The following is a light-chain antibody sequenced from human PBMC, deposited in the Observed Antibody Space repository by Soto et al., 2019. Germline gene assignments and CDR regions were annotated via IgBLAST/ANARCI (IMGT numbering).Light chain of an antibody. J-gene: IGKJ2*01. Sequence: EIVLTQSPGTLSLSPGDRATLSCRASQSVSTSFLAWYQQKPGQAPRLLFYGASNRATGIPDMVSASGSGADFTLSISRLEPEDFAMYYCQQYGSSPYTFGQVTKLAIK. CDR1: QSVSTSF. CDR2: GAS. V-gene: IGKV3-20*01. CDR3: QQYGSSPYT.